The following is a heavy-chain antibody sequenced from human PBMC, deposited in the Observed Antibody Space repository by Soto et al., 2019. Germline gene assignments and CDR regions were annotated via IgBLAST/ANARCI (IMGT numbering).Heavy chain of an antibody. J-gene: IGHJ6*02. CDR3: AKDSQSVSVSSARVYGMDV. CDR2: LSDSGAHT. D-gene: IGHD3-3*01. V-gene: IGHV3-23*01. CDR1: GFTVSSYA. Sequence: EGSLRLSCAGSGFTVSSYAMTWVRQAPGKGLEWVSTLSDSGAHTYYADSVKGRFTISRDNPKNTLYLHLNSLRAEDTAVYYCAKDSQSVSVSSARVYGMDVWGQGTKDTVS.